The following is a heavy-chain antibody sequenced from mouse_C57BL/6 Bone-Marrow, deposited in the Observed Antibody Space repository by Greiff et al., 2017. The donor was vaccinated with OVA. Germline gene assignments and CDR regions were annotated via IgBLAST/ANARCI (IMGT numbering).Heavy chain of an antibody. Sequence: VQLQQSGPELVKPGASVKISCKASGYAFSSSWMNWVKQRPGKGLEWIGRIYPGDGDTNYNGKFKGKATLTADKSSSTAYMQLSSLTTEDSAIYYCAKDLLWLRGHYWGQGTTLTVSS. CDR3: AKDLLWLRGHY. D-gene: IGHD2-2*01. V-gene: IGHV1-82*01. CDR2: IYPGDGDT. CDR1: GYAFSSSW. J-gene: IGHJ2*01.